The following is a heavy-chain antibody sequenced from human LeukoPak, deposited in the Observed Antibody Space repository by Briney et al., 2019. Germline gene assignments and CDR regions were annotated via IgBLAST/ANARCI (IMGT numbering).Heavy chain of an antibody. V-gene: IGHV3-33*06. CDR1: GFTFSSYG. CDR3: AKGSVRSRASRLDY. CDR2: IWYDGSNK. J-gene: IGHJ4*02. D-gene: IGHD2-21*01. Sequence: PGGSLRLSCAASGFTFSSYGRHWVRQAPGKGLEWVAVIWYDGSNKYYADSVKGRFTISRDNSKNTLYLQMNSLRAEDTAVYYCAKGSVRSRASRLDYWGQGTLVTVSS.